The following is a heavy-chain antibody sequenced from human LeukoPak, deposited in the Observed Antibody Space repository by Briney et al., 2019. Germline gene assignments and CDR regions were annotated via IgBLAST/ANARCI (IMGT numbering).Heavy chain of an antibody. J-gene: IGHJ4*02. D-gene: IGHD4-17*01. CDR3: ASLRRNGDYRTIDY. CDR2: IYYSGST. CDR1: GGPISSGGYY. Sequence: ASETLSLTCTVSGGPISSGGYYWSWIRQHPGKGLEWIGYIYYSGSTYYNPSLKSRVTISVDTSKNQFSLKLSSMTAADTAVYYCASLRRNGDYRTIDYWGQGTLVTVSS. V-gene: IGHV4-31*03.